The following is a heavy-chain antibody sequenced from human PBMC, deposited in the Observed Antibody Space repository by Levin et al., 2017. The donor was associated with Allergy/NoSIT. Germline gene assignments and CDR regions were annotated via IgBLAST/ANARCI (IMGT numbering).Heavy chain of an antibody. J-gene: IGHJ4*02. CDR2: IYSSGST. V-gene: IGHV4-61*02. CDR3: ARVGAEGWGYLDY. CDR1: GGSISSGSHY. D-gene: IGHD3-16*01. Sequence: PSQTLSLTCTVSGGSISSGSHYWSWIRQPAGQTLEWIGRIYSSGSTNYNPSLKSRVSLSVDTSKNQFSLELSSVTAADTAVYYCARVGAEGWGYLDYLGQGTLVTVSS.